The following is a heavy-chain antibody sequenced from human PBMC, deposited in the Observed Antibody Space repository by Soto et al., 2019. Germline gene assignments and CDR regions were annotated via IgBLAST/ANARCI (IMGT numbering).Heavy chain of an antibody. Sequence: LSLTCAVSGGSVSTHDWIWIRQSVGKGLGWIGRLNPSGSTDYHPSLKSRVTISVDTSKNQFSLKLTSVTAADTAVYYCARDVTDFWSGHEGMDVWGQGTTVTVSS. V-gene: IGHV4-4*07. J-gene: IGHJ6*02. CDR2: LNPSGST. CDR3: ARDVTDFWSGHEGMDV. D-gene: IGHD3-3*01. CDR1: GGSVSTHD.